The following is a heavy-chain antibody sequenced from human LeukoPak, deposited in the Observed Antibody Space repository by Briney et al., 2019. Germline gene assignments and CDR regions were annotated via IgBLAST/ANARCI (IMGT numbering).Heavy chain of an antibody. CDR1: GYTFTSYG. CDR3: ARGYSGSYYVAPDY. V-gene: IGHV1-18*01. D-gene: IGHD1-26*01. Sequence: ASVKVSCKASGYTFTSYGISWVRQAPGQGLEWMGWISAYNGNTNYAQKIQGRVTMTTDTSTSTAYMELRSLRSDDTAVYYCARGYSGSYYVAPDYWGQGTLVTVSS. CDR2: ISAYNGNT. J-gene: IGHJ4*02.